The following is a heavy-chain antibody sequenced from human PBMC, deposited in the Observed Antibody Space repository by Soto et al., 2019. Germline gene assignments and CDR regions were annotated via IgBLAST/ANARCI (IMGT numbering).Heavy chain of an antibody. CDR2: ISYDGSNK. V-gene: IGHV3-30-3*01. Sequence: REAPVKGLEWVAVISYDGSNKYYADSVKGRFTISRDNSKNTLYLQMNSLRAEDTAVYYCARDKQRYNWNGDAFDIWGQGTMVTVSS. J-gene: IGHJ3*02. D-gene: IGHD1-1*01. CDR3: ARDKQRYNWNGDAFDI.